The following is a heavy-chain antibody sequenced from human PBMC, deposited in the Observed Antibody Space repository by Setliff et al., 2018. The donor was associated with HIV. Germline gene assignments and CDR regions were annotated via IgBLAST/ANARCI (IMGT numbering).Heavy chain of an antibody. Sequence: GASVKVSCKASGYTFTGYYMHWVRQAPGQGLEWMGRINPNSGGTNCAQKCQGRVTMTRDTSISTAYMELSRLRSGDTAVYYCARGTRVGANDAFDIWGQGTMVTVSS. V-gene: IGHV1-2*06. CDR1: GYTFTGYY. CDR2: INPNSGGT. J-gene: IGHJ3*02. CDR3: ARGTRVGANDAFDI. D-gene: IGHD1-26*01.